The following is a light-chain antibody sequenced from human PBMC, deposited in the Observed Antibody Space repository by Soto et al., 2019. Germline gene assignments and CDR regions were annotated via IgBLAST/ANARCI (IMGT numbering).Light chain of an antibody. J-gene: IGKJ1*01. CDR2: GAS. CDR3: QNAGT. CDR1: QSVSSSY. V-gene: IGKV3-20*01. Sequence: EIVLTQSPGTLSLSPGERATLSCRASQSVSSSYLAWYQQKPGQAPRILIYGASSRATGIPDRFSGSGSGTGFTLTISRLEPEDYAVYYCQNAGTFGHGTKVEIK.